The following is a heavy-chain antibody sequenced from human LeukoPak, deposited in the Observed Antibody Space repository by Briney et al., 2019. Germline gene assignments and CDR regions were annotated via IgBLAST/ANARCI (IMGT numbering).Heavy chain of an antibody. J-gene: IGHJ5*02. V-gene: IGHV1-69*05. CDR3: ARVHKAGRVGLVWFDP. D-gene: IGHD6-19*01. CDR1: GGTFSSYA. Sequence: GSSVKVSCKASGGTFSSYAISWVRQAPGQGLEWMGGIIPIFGTANYAQKLQGRVTMTTDTSTSTAYMELRSLRSDDTAVYYCARVHKAGRVGLVWFDPWGQGTLVTVSS. CDR2: IIPIFGTA.